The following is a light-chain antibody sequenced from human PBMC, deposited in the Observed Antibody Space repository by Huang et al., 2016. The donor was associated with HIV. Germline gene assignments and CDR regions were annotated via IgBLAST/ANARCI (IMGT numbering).Light chain of an antibody. CDR2: YAS. CDR1: QSVTDF. CDR3: QQRNDWPPYT. Sequence: EVVLTQSPATLSLSQGERATPSCRASQSVTDFFAWYQQKPGQPPRLLICYASTRATGIPPRFSGSGSGTDFTLTISSLEPEDFAVYYCQQRNDWPPYTFGQGTRLEIK. J-gene: IGKJ2*01. V-gene: IGKV3-11*01.